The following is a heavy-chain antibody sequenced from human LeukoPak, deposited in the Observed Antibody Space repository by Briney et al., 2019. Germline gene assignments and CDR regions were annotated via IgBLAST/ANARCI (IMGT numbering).Heavy chain of an antibody. D-gene: IGHD3-16*01. CDR1: GGTFSSYA. V-gene: IGHV1-69*04. Sequence: PPASVKVSCKASGGTFSSYAISWVRQAPGQGLEWVARIIPLLGITNHAQKLQGRVTVTADTSTNTVYMELSSLRPDDTAVYYCARARSRITFGGIRHAFDIWGQGTLVTVSS. CDR3: ARARSRITFGGIRHAFDI. J-gene: IGHJ3*02. CDR2: IIPLLGIT.